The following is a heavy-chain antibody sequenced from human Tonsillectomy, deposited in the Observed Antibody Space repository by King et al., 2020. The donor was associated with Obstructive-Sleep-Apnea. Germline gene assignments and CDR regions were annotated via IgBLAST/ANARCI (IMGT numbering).Heavy chain of an antibody. J-gene: IGHJ4*02. V-gene: IGHV4-59*08. D-gene: IGHD5-12*01. CDR1: GGSISNYY. CDR3: ARHRGVEDYGGYGDYFDY. Sequence: QLQESGPGLVKPSETLSLTCTVSGGSISNYYWSWIRQPPGKGLEWIGYMYYSGNTNFNPSLKSRVTISADTSKFQFSLRLGSVTAADTAVYYCARHRGVEDYGGYGDYFDYWGQGTLVTVSS. CDR2: MYYSGNT.